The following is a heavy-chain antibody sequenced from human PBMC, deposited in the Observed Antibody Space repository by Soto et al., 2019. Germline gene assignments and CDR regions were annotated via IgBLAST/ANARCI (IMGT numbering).Heavy chain of an antibody. Sequence: PGGSLRLSCTASGFTFGDYAMSWFRQAPGKGLEWVGFIRSKAYGGTTEYAASVKGRFTISRDDSKSIAYLQMNSPKTEDTAVYYCTRDGYCSGGSCYSNWFDPWSQGTLVTVSS. J-gene: IGHJ5*02. CDR3: TRDGYCSGGSCYSNWFDP. CDR1: GFTFGDYA. D-gene: IGHD2-15*01. CDR2: IRSKAYGGTT. V-gene: IGHV3-49*03.